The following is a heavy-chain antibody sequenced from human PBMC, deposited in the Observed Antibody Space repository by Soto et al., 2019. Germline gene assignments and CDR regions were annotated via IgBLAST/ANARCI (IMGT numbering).Heavy chain of an antibody. V-gene: IGHV3-23*01. CDR3: ARVSSGSWSDN. CDR2: TAGSGVPT. J-gene: IGHJ4*02. Sequence: GGSLRLSCAASGFTFRNYAMSWVRQAPGKALEWVSSTAGSGVPTFYSDSVQGRFTFSRDNSKDVLYLQMNSLRAEDTAIYYCARVSSGSWSDNWGQGTLVTVSS. CDR1: GFTFRNYA. D-gene: IGHD1-26*01.